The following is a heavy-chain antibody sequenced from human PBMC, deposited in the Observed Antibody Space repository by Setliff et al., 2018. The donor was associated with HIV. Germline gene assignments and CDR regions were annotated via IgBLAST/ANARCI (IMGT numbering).Heavy chain of an antibody. CDR1: GGSISSYY. CDR2: IYYSGST. D-gene: IGHD5-12*01. Sequence: PSETLSLTCSVSGGSISSYYWSWSRQPPGKGLEWIGYIYYSGSTNYSPSLKSRVTISEDTSKNQIYLNLSSMTTADTAVYYCVAGYNFDYWGHGTLVTVSS. J-gene: IGHJ5*01. V-gene: IGHV4-59*01. CDR3: VAGYNFDY.